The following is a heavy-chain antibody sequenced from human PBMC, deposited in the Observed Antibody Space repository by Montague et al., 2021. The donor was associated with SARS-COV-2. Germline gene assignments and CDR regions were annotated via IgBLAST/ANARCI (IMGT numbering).Heavy chain of an antibody. J-gene: IGHJ5*02. V-gene: IGHV4-31*03. D-gene: IGHD3-10*01. CDR2: IYYSGST. CDR3: AREDYYGSGSDHFSGWFDP. Sequence: TLSLTCTVSGGSISSGGYYWSWIRQHPGKGLEWIGYIYYSGSTYYNPSLKSRVTISVDTSKNQFSLKLSSVTAADTAVYYCAREDYYGSGSDHFSGWFDPWGQGTLATVSS. CDR1: GGSISSGGYY.